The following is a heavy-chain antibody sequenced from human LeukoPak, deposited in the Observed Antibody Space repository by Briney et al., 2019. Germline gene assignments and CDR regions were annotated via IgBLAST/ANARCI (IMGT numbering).Heavy chain of an antibody. V-gene: IGHV5-51*01. CDR3: ARTRRLYGGTSEDY. D-gene: IGHD4-23*01. J-gene: IGHJ4*02. CDR1: GYSFTDYW. Sequence: AESLKSSCRASGYSFTDYWIVWVRPMPRKDLEWMGSIYPGDSNTRYSPSLDGRVTISADESVSTTYLQQSSLQASDTAMYYCARTRRLYGGTSEDYWGEGTLVTVSS. CDR2: IYPGDSNT.